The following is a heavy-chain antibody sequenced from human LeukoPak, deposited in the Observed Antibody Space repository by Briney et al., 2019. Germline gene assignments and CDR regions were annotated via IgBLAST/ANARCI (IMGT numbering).Heavy chain of an antibody. CDR3: AKEGQQLAEDAFDI. Sequence: GGSLRLSCAASGFTFSNYAMNWVRQAPGKGPEWVSVISASGGTTHYADSVKGRFTISRDNSKSTLYLQMNSLRAEDTALYYCAKEGQQLAEDAFDIWGQGTMVTVSS. CDR2: ISASGGTT. V-gene: IGHV3-23*01. CDR1: GFTFSNYA. D-gene: IGHD6-13*01. J-gene: IGHJ3*02.